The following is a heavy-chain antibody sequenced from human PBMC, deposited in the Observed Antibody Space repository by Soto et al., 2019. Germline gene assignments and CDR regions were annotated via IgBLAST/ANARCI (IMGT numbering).Heavy chain of an antibody. J-gene: IGHJ6*02. CDR2: INPSGGST. D-gene: IGHD4-17*01. CDR3: ATALSTVTYYYYYYGMDV. CDR1: GYTFTSYY. Sequence: QVQLVQSGAEVKKPGASVKVSCKASGYTFTSYYMHWVRQAPGQGLEWMGIINPSGGSTSYAQKFQGRVTMTRDTSTSTVYMELRSLRSEDTAVYYCATALSTVTYYYYYYGMDVWGQGTTVTVSS. V-gene: IGHV1-46*01.